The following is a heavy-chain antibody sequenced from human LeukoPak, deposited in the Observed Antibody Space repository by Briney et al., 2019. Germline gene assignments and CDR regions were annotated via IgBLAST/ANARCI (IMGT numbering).Heavy chain of an antibody. CDR2: IYTSGST. V-gene: IGHV4-61*02. D-gene: IGHD4-23*01. Sequence: SQTLSLTCTVSGGSISSGSYYWSWIRQPAGKGLEWIGRIYTSGSTNYNPSLKSRVTISVDTSKNQFSLKLSSVTAADTAVYYCARVAFTVYGGSSYWYFDLWGRGTLVTVSS. J-gene: IGHJ2*01. CDR1: GGSISSGSYY. CDR3: ARVAFTVYGGSSYWYFDL.